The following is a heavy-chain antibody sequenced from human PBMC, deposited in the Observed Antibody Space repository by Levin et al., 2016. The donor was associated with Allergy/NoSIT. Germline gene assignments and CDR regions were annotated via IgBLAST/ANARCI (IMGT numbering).Heavy chain of an antibody. CDR2: ISYDGSSK. Sequence: GESLKISCAASGFTFSRYVMHWVRQAPGKGLEWLAFISYDGSSKNYADSVKGRFTISRDNSKNTLYLQLSSLRGEDTAVYYCARDSVDFSGWFDPWGQGTLVTVSS. V-gene: IGHV3-30*04. CDR1: GFTFSRYV. CDR3: ARDSVDFSGWFDP. J-gene: IGHJ5*02. D-gene: IGHD3-10*01.